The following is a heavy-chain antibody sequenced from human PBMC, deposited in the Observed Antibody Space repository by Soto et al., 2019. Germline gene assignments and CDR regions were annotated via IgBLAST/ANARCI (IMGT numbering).Heavy chain of an antibody. CDR3: ARALSGLLWFGVSREGNWFDP. V-gene: IGHV4-30-4*01. CDR1: GGSISSGDYY. Sequence: SETLSLTCTVSGGSISSGDYYWSWIRQPPGKGLEWIGYIYYSGSTYYNPSLKSRVTISVDTSKNQFSLKLSSVTAADTAVYYCARALSGLLWFGVSREGNWFDPWGQGTLVTVSS. CDR2: IYYSGST. J-gene: IGHJ5*02. D-gene: IGHD3-10*01.